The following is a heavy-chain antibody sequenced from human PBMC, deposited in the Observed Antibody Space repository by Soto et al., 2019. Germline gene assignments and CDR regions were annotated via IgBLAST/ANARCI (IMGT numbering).Heavy chain of an antibody. Sequence: QVQLVQSGAEVKMPGASVKVSCKASGDTFTSHDINWVRQATGQGLEWMGWMNPNSGNTGYGQKFQGRITMTRNTSTTTAYLELSSLKADDTAVYYCARGRYAIRGAFIIGELDHWGQGSRVIVSS. D-gene: IGHD3-10*01. CDR1: GDTFTSHD. CDR3: ARGRYAIRGAFIIGELDH. V-gene: IGHV1-8*01. CDR2: MNPNSGNT. J-gene: IGHJ4*02.